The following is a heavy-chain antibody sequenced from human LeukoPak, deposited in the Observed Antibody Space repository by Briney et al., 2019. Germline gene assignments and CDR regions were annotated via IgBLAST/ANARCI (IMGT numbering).Heavy chain of an antibody. CDR3: ARASYDSSGYYSTSYFDY. CDR2: IYYSGST. J-gene: IGHJ4*02. V-gene: IGHV4-59*01. Sequence: SETLSLTCTVSSGSISSYYWSWIRQPPGKGLEWIGYIYYSGSTNYNPSLKSRVTISVDTSKNQFSLKLSSVTAADTAVYYCARASYDSSGYYSTSYFDYWGQGTLVTVSS. CDR1: SGSISSYY. D-gene: IGHD3-22*01.